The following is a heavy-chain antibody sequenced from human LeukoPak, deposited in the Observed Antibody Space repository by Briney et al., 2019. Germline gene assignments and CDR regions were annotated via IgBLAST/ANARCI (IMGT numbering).Heavy chain of an antibody. CDR1: GGSFSGYY. J-gene: IGHJ4*02. D-gene: IGHD2-2*01. CDR2: INHSGST. CDR3: ARGGGHFCSSTSCYWDY. V-gene: IGHV4-34*01. Sequence: SETLSLTCAVYGGSFSGYYWSWIRQPPGKGLEWIGEINHSGSTNYNPSLKSRVTISVDTSKNQFSLKLSSVTAADTAVYYCARGGGHFCSSTSCYWDYWGQGTLVTVSS.